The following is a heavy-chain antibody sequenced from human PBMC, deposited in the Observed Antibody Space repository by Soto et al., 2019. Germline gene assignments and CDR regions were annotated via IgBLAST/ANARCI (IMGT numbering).Heavy chain of an antibody. CDR2: INPNSGGT. Sequence: ASVKVSCQASVYTFTGCYMHWVRQAPGQGLEWMGWINPNSGGTNYAQKFQGRVTMTRDTSISTAYMELSRLRSDDTAVYYCASRNYDNLYGMDVWGQGTTVTVSS. CDR3: ASRNYDNLYGMDV. J-gene: IGHJ6*02. V-gene: IGHV1-2*02. CDR1: VYTFTGCY. D-gene: IGHD3-9*01.